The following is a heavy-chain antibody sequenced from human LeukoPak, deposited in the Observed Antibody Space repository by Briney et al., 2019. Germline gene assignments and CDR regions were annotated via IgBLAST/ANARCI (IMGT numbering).Heavy chain of an antibody. CDR2: INPNSGGT. Sequence: ASVKVSCKASGHTFTGYYMHWVRQAPGQGLEWMGWINPNSGGTNYAQKFQGRVTMTRDTSISTAYMELSRLRSDDTAVYYCATSRRYYYGSGSYSSPFDYWGQGTLVTVSS. D-gene: IGHD3-10*01. V-gene: IGHV1-2*02. CDR3: ATSRRYYYGSGSYSSPFDY. CDR1: GHTFTGYY. J-gene: IGHJ4*02.